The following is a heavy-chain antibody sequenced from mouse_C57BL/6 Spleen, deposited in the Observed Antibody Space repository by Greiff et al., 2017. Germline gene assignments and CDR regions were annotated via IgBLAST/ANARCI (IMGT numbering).Heavy chain of an antibody. J-gene: IGHJ2*01. Sequence: QVQLQQSGAELVKPGASVKISCKASGYTFTDYYINWVKQRPGQGLEWIGKIGPGSGSTYYNEKFKGKATLTADKSTSTAYMELSSLTSEDSAVYFCSRSIWDGYFDYWGQGTTLTVSS. CDR1: GYTFTDYY. CDR2: IGPGSGST. V-gene: IGHV1-77*01. CDR3: SRSIWDGYFDY. D-gene: IGHD4-1*01.